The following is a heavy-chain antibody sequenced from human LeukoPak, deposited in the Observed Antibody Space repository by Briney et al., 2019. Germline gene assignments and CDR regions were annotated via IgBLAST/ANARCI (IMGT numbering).Heavy chain of an antibody. J-gene: IGHJ6*03. CDR3: AADRYGSGSYYKPHGYYYYYMDV. CDR2: IVVGSGNT. Sequence: SVKVSCKASGFTFTSSAMQWVRQARGQRLEWIGWIVVGSGNTNYAQKFQERVTITRDMSTSTAYMELSSLRSEDTAVYYCAADRYGSGSYYKPHGYYYYYMDVWGKGTTVTVSS. CDR1: GFTFTSSA. V-gene: IGHV1-58*02. D-gene: IGHD3-10*01.